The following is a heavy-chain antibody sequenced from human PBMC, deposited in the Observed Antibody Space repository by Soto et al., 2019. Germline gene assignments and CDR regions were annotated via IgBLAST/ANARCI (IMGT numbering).Heavy chain of an antibody. J-gene: IGHJ4*02. CDR3: ASVFTDGVDY. Sequence: ESGGGVVQPGRSLRLSCAASGFTFSSYAMHWVRQAPGKGLERVAVISYDGSNKYYADSVKGRFTISRDNSKNTLYLQMNSLRAEDTAVYYCASVFTDGVDYWGQGTLVTVSS. D-gene: IGHD3-16*01. V-gene: IGHV3-30-3*01. CDR2: ISYDGSNK. CDR1: GFTFSSYA.